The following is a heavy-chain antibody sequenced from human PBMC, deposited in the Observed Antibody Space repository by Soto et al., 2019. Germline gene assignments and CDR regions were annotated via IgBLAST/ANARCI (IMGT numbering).Heavy chain of an antibody. V-gene: IGHV3-21*01. CDR2: ISSSSSYI. Sequence: XESLRLSCAASGFTFSSYSRNWVRQAPGKGLEWVSSISSSSSYIYYADSVKGRFTISRDNAKNSLYLQMNSLRAEDTAVYYCARRHVDTAITLGYYYGMDVWGQRTTVTVSS. D-gene: IGHD5-18*01. CDR3: ARRHVDTAITLGYYYGMDV. J-gene: IGHJ6*02. CDR1: GFTFSSYS.